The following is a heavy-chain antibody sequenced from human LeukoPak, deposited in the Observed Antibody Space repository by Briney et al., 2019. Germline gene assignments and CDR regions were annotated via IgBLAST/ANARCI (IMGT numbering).Heavy chain of an antibody. CDR1: GFTFNNYA. CDR2: ISGGGETT. J-gene: IGHJ4*02. CDR3: AKGGNYAPLDY. V-gene: IGHV3-23*01. Sequence: GGSLRLSCAASGFTFNNYAMNWVRQAPGKGLEWVSSISGGGETTYHADSAKDRFTISRDNSKNTPYLQMNSLRADDTAIYYCAKGGNYAPLDYWGQGTLVTVSS. D-gene: IGHD1-7*01.